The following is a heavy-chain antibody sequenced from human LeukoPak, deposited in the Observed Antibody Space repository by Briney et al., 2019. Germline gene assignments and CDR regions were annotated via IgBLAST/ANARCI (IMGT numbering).Heavy chain of an antibody. CDR1: GFTFSSYG. Sequence: GRSLRLSCAASGFTFSSYGMHWVRQAPGKGLEWVAVISYDGNNKYYADSVKGRFTISRDNSENTLYLQMDNLRAEDTAVYYCAKYQRQWLPKGGFDYWGQGTLVTVSS. CDR2: ISYDGNNK. CDR3: AKYQRQWLPKGGFDY. V-gene: IGHV3-30*18. D-gene: IGHD6-19*01. J-gene: IGHJ4*02.